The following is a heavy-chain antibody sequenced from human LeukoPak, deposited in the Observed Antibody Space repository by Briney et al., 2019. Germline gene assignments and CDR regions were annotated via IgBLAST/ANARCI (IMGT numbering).Heavy chain of an antibody. Sequence: GGSLRLSCAASGFNFSGSDMHWVRQASEKGLEWVGRIRSKAYSYATVYAASVKGRFTISRDDSKNTAYLQMNSLKAEDTAVYYCTRLREDYGDFDYWGQGTLVTVSS. J-gene: IGHJ4*02. V-gene: IGHV3-73*01. D-gene: IGHD4-17*01. CDR1: GFNFSGSD. CDR3: TRLREDYGDFDY. CDR2: IRSKAYSYAT.